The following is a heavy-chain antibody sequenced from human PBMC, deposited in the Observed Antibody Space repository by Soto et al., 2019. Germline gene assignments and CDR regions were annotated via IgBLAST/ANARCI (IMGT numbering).Heavy chain of an antibody. V-gene: IGHV3-21*01. CDR2: ISSSSSYI. D-gene: IGHD3-3*01. Sequence: GGSLRLSCAASGFTFSSYSMNWVRQAPGKGLEWVSSISSSSSYIYYADSVKGRFTISRDNAKNSLYLQMNSLRAEDTAVYYCAIDYITIFGVAPPGSYYMDVWGKGTTVTVSS. J-gene: IGHJ6*03. CDR3: AIDYITIFGVAPPGSYYMDV. CDR1: GFTFSSYS.